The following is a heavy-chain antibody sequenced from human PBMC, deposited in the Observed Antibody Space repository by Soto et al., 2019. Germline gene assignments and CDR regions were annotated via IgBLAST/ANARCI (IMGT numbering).Heavy chain of an antibody. CDR3: AILTGYCSGGSCYSGSHFDY. Sequence: SETLSLTCTVSGGSISSSSYYWGWIRQPPGKGLEWIGSIYYSGSTYYNPSLKSRVTISVDTSKNQFSLKVSSVTAADTAVYCCAILTGYCSGGSCYSGSHFDYWGQGALVTVSS. J-gene: IGHJ4*02. CDR2: IYYSGST. V-gene: IGHV4-39*01. D-gene: IGHD2-15*01. CDR1: GGSISSSSYY.